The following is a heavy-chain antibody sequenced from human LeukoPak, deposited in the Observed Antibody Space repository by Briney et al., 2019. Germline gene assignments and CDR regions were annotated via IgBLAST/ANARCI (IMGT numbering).Heavy chain of an antibody. CDR2: ITDSGGGT. CDR1: GFTSSSYI. V-gene: IGHV3-23*01. D-gene: IGHD7-27*01. J-gene: IGHJ4*02. CDR3: AKARLVEPGNGRIDY. Sequence: GGSLRLSCAVAGFTSSSYIMTWVRQAPGKGLEWISTITDSGGGTYYADSVKGRFTISRDNSKNMVYLQMNSLTDEDTAVYFCAKARLVEPGNGRIDYRGQGTLVTVSS.